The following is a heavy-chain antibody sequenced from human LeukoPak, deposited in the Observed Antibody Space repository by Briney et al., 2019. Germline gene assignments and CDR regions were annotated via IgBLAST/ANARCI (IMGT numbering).Heavy chain of an antibody. V-gene: IGHV3-11*06. J-gene: IGHJ4*02. Sequence: PGGSLRLSCAASGFTFSDSYMSWIRQAPGKGLEWVSYISGSSNDINYADSVKGRLTVSRDNTKNSLFLQMNSLRVEDTAVYYCAKVLRGYRSDYFWGQGTLVTVSS. CDR2: ISGSSNDI. CDR3: AKVLRGYRSDYF. D-gene: IGHD5-18*01. CDR1: GFTFSDSY.